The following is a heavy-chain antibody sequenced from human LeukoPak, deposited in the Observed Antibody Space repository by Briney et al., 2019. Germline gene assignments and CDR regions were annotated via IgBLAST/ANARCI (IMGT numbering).Heavy chain of an antibody. D-gene: IGHD3-3*01. CDR1: GFTFSDYY. Sequence: PGGSLRLSCAASGFTFSDYYMSWIRQAPGKGLEWVSYISSSGSTIYYADSVKGRFTISRDNAKNSLYLQMNSLKTEDTAVYYCTTGGDFSYYFDYWGQGTLVTVSS. CDR3: TTGGDFSYYFDY. CDR2: ISSSGSTI. V-gene: IGHV3-11*01. J-gene: IGHJ4*02.